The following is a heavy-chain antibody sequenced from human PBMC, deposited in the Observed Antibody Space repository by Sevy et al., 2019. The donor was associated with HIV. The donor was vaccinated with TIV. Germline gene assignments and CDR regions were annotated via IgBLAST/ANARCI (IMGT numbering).Heavy chain of an antibody. Sequence: ASVKVSCKVSGYTLSQISMHWVRQAPGKALEWMGSFDPEDGETIYAQKFQARVTMTEDTSTDTAYMELSSLRSDDTAVYYCATTRDYYDSSGSPFDSWGQGTLVTVSS. CDR2: FDPEDGET. V-gene: IGHV1-24*01. D-gene: IGHD3-22*01. CDR1: GYTLSQIS. CDR3: ATTRDYYDSSGSPFDS. J-gene: IGHJ4*02.